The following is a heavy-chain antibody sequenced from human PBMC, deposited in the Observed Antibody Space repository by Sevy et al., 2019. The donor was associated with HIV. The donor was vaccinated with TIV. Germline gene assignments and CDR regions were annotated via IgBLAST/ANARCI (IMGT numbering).Heavy chain of an antibody. CDR3: AKAPGGVIEAGPYHFDY. D-gene: IGHD3-10*01. J-gene: IGHJ4*02. CDR1: GFTFSSYA. Sequence: GGSLRLSCAASGFTFSSYAMHWVRQAPGKGLEWVAIISYDGNNKYYADSVKGRFTISRGNSKNTLYLQMNSLRAEDTAVYYCAKAPGGVIEAGPYHFDYWGQGTLGTVSS. CDR2: ISYDGNNK. V-gene: IGHV3-30*04.